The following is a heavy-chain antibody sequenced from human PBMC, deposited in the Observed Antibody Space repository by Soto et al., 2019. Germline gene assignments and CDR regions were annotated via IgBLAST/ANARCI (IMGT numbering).Heavy chain of an antibody. J-gene: IGHJ6*02. CDR1: GFTLRNYA. CDR3: ARAPYSNYYYGMDV. Sequence: PGGSLRLSCEASGFTLRNYAMTWVRQAPGKGLEWVSLISANDVGTYYAESVKTRFTISTDQSRNTVYLQMDSLRADDTAVYYCARAPYSNYYYGMDVWGQGTTVTV. V-gene: IGHV3-23*01. CDR2: ISANDVGT. D-gene: IGHD4-4*01.